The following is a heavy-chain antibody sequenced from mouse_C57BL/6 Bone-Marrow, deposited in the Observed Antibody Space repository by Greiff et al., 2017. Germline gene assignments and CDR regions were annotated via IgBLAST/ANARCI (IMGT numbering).Heavy chain of an antibody. Sequence: LVESGAELVRPGASVKLSCKASGYTFTDYYINWVKQRPGQGLEWIARIYPGSGNTYYNEKFKGKATLTAEKSSSTAYMQLSSLTSEDSAVYFCAREGSSPYYFDYWGQGTTLTVSS. D-gene: IGHD1-1*01. CDR3: AREGSSPYYFDY. V-gene: IGHV1-76*01. J-gene: IGHJ2*01. CDR1: GYTFTDYY. CDR2: IYPGSGNT.